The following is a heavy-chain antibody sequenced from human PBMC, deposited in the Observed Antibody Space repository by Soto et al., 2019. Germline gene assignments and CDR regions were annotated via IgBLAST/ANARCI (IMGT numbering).Heavy chain of an antibody. V-gene: IGHV4-30-2*01. J-gene: IGHJ4*02. Sequence: TLSLTCTVSGGSISSGGYSWSWIRQPPGKGLEWIGYIYHSGSTYYNPSLKSRVTISVDRSKNQFSLKLSSVTAVDTAVYYCSVAAPAHYWGQGTLVTVSS. CDR2: IYHSGST. CDR1: GGSISSGGYS. D-gene: IGHD2-15*01. CDR3: SVAAPAHY.